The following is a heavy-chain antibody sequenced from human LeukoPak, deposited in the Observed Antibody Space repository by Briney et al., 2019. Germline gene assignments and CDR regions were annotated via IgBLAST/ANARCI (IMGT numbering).Heavy chain of an antibody. J-gene: IGHJ4*02. CDR2: FYYSGST. D-gene: IGHD6-19*01. CDR1: GASISSYY. V-gene: IGHV4-59*12. Sequence: PSETLSLTCTVSGASISSYYWSWIRQPPGKGLEWIGYFYYSGSTNYNPSLKSRVTISVDTSKNQFSLKLSSVTAADTAVYYCARVYRGWYKYYFDYWGQGTLVTVSS. CDR3: ARVYRGWYKYYFDY.